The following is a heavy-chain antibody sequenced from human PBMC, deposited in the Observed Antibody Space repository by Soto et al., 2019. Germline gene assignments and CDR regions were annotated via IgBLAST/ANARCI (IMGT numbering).Heavy chain of an antibody. D-gene: IGHD6-19*01. Sequence: PGESLKISCKASGYTFTNYWIAWLRQMPGKGLEWMGIIYPGDSDTRYSPSLQGQVSISADTSISTAYLQWTSLKASDTAMYYCARSRRGAYSSGWYSPSGYYNYGIDVWGQGTKVTVSS. CDR2: IYPGDSDT. CDR1: GYTFTNYW. J-gene: IGHJ6*02. V-gene: IGHV5-51*01. CDR3: ARSRRGAYSSGWYSPSGYYNYGIDV.